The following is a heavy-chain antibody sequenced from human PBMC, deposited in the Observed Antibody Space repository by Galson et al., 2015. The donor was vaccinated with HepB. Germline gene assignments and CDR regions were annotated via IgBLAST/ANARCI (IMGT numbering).Heavy chain of an antibody. D-gene: IGHD3-3*01. V-gene: IGHV3-48*01. CDR1: GFTFSSYS. J-gene: IGHJ4*02. Sequence: SLRLSCAASGFTFSSYSMSWVRQAPGKGLEWVSYISSTSSTIFYADSVKGRFTISRDNAEKSLYLQMNSLGVEDTAVYYCARDGRYDDFWSGYPDLWGQGTLVTVSS. CDR3: ARDGRYDDFWSGYPDL. CDR2: ISSTSSTI.